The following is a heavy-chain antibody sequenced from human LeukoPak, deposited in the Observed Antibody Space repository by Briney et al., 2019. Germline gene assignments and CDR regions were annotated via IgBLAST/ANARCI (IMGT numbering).Heavy chain of an antibody. CDR1: GFTFSSYG. D-gene: IGHD3-3*01. Sequence: GGSLRLSCAASGFTFSSYGMHWVRQAPGKGLEWVAFIRYDGSNKYYADSVKGRFTISGDNAKNSLYLQMNSLRAEDTAVYYCARGGLPITIFGVVITTDGNWFDPWGQGTPVTVSS. CDR3: ARGGLPITIFGVVITTDGNWFDP. V-gene: IGHV3-30*02. J-gene: IGHJ5*02. CDR2: IRYDGSNK.